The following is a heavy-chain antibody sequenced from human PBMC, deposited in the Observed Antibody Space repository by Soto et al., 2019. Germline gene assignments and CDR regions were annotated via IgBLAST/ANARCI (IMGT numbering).Heavy chain of an antibody. V-gene: IGHV1-2*02. Sequence: GASVKVSCKASGYTFTGYYMHWVRQAPGRGLEWMGWINPGSGVTNQAQKFQGRVTMTRDTSITTTYMELNSLTSDDAAVYYCARVAGHKNARFDTWGQGALVTVSS. CDR1: GYTFTGYY. CDR2: INPGSGVT. D-gene: IGHD1-1*01. CDR3: ARVAGHKNARFDT. J-gene: IGHJ4*02.